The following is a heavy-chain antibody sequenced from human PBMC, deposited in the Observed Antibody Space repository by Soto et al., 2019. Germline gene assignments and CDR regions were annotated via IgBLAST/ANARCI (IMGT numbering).Heavy chain of an antibody. CDR2: IIPIFGTA. J-gene: IGHJ4*02. CDR3: ASDSRGRGYLHYFDY. V-gene: IGHV1-69*13. D-gene: IGHD2-15*01. Sequence: SVKVSCKASGGTFSSYAISWVRQAPGQGLEWMGGIIPIFGTANYAQKFQGRVTITADESTSTAYMELSSLRSEDTAVYYCASDSRGRGYLHYFDYWGQGTLVTVSS. CDR1: GGTFSSYA.